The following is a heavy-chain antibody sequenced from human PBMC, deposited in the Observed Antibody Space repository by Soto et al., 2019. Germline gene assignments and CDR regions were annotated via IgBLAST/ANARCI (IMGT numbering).Heavy chain of an antibody. CDR2: ISLEGSNK. V-gene: IGHV3-30*18. Sequence: QVQLVESGGGVVQPGTSLRLSCAASGFNFSDYAMHWVRQAPGKGLEWLAIISLEGSNKYSAKPVKDRFTISRDNSKSTLYLQMNSLRPEDTAVYYCAKDWAPPVAARFFDSWGQGTPVTVSS. D-gene: IGHD6-19*01. CDR3: AKDWAPPVAARFFDS. CDR1: GFNFSDYA. J-gene: IGHJ4*02.